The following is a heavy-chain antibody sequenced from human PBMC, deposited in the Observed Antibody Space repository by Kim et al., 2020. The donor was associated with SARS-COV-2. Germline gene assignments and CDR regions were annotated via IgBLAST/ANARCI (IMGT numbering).Heavy chain of an antibody. CDR3: AKDEGISGGWPVFDY. CDR2: IRASGDST. V-gene: IGHV3-23*01. J-gene: IGHJ4*01. D-gene: IGHD2-15*01. Sequence: GGSLRLSCLVSGFTFNTYAMNWVRQAPGQGLEWVSLIRASGDSTYYADAVRGRFTISRDNSKNTLYLQMNSLRDEDTAIYYCAKDEGISGGWPVFDYGV. CDR1: GFTFNTYA.